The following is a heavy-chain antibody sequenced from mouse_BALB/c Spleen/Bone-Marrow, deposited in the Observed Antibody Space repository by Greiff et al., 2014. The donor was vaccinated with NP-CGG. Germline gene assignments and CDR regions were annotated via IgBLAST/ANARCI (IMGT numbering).Heavy chain of an antibody. D-gene: IGHD1-1*01. Sequence: EVKLMESGAELVKPGASVRLSCTASGFNIKDTYMHWVRQRPEQGLEWIGRIDPANGNTKYDPKFQGKATITADTSSNTAYLQLNSLTSEDTAVYYCAVYYYGSWGFAYWGQGTLVTVSA. CDR2: IDPANGNT. J-gene: IGHJ3*01. CDR1: GFNIKDTY. CDR3: AVYYYGSWGFAY. V-gene: IGHV14-3*02.